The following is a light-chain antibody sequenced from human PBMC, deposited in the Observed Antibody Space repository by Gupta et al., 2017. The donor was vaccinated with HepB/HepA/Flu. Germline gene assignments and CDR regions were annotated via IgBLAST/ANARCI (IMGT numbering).Light chain of an antibody. CDR2: DAS. CDR3: QHRINWPLT. CDR1: QIIATY. V-gene: IGKV3-11*01. J-gene: IGKJ4*01. Sequence: EVVLTQSPATLSLSPGERATLSCRASQIIATYLAWYQQKPGQAPRLLIYDASNRAAGIPARLSGSGSGTDFTLTISSLEPEDFGVYDCQHRINWPLTFGGGTKVEIK.